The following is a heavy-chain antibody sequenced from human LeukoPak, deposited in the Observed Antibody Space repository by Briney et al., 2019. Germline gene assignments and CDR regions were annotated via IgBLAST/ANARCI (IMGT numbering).Heavy chain of an antibody. CDR2: ISSNGGST. J-gene: IGHJ4*02. Sequence: GGSLRLSCSASGFTFSSYAMHWVGQAPGKGLEYVSVISSNGGSTYYADSVKGRFTISRDNSKNTLYLQMSSLRAEDTAVYYCVKDVLLWFGELSPDFDYWGQGTLVTVSS. V-gene: IGHV3-64D*09. D-gene: IGHD3-10*01. CDR3: VKDVLLWFGELSPDFDY. CDR1: GFTFSSYA.